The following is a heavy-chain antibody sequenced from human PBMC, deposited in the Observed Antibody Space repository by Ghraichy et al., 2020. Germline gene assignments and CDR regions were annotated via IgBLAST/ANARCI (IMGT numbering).Heavy chain of an antibody. CDR1: GLTFSSYW. Sequence: LSLTCAASGLTFSSYWMHWVRQAPGKGLEWVSHIKTDGSTTNYADSVRDRFTISRDNAKNTLYLQMNSLRADDTAVYYCSTSPRADRGNYWGQGTLVTVSS. CDR2: IKTDGSTT. CDR3: STSPRADRGNY. J-gene: IGHJ4*02. D-gene: IGHD3-10*01. V-gene: IGHV3-74*01.